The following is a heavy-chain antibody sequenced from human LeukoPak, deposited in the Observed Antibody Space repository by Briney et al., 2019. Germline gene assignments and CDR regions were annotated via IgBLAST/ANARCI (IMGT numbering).Heavy chain of an antibody. CDR3: ARAPITMVRGVIIYYGMDV. Sequence: PGRSLRLSCAASGFTFSSYGMHWVRQAPGKGLEWVAVVWYDGSNKYYADSVKGRFTISRDNSKNTLYLQMNSLRAEDTAVYYCARAPITMVRGVIIYYGMDVWGQGTTVTVSS. V-gene: IGHV3-30*19. J-gene: IGHJ6*02. D-gene: IGHD3-10*01. CDR2: VWYDGSNK. CDR1: GFTFSSYG.